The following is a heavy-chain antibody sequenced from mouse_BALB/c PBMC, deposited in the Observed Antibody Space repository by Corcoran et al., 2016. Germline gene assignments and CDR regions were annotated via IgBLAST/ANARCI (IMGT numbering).Heavy chain of an antibody. CDR1: GFTFSGLW. CDR2: INSDGSAI. V-gene: IGHV11-2*02. J-gene: IGHJ1*01. CDR3: MRYGSFWYVDV. D-gene: IGHD1-1*01. Sequence: EVQLLETGGGLVPPGGSRGLICEGSGFTFSGLWMSWVRQTPGKTLEWIGDINSDGSAINYAPAIKDRVTIFRDNDKSTLYLQMSKVRSEDTATYFCMRYGSFWYVDVGGAGTTVTVSS.